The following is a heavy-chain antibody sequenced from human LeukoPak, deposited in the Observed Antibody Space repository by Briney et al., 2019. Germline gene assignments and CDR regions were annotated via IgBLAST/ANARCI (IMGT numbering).Heavy chain of an antibody. CDR2: INPSAGST. V-gene: IGHV1-46*01. CDR1: GYTFTGYY. CDR3: ASGSSSWYQTYYYYYYMNV. Sequence: ASVKVSCKASGYTFTGYYMHWVRQAPGQGLEWMGIINPSAGSTNYAQKFQGRVTMTRDTSTSTVYMELSSLGSEDTAVYYCASGSSSWYQTYYYYYYMNVWGKGTTVTVSS. J-gene: IGHJ6*03. D-gene: IGHD6-13*01.